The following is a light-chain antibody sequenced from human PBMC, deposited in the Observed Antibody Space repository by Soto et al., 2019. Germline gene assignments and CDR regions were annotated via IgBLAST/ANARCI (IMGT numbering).Light chain of an antibody. Sequence: IEMAQSPSSLSASVGDRVTITCRASQSISDYVYWYQQKPGKAPQFLISSASLLQGEVPSRFSAGASGTNFTLSISNLQPEDSAAYYCQQTYDNPITFGQGTRLEI. CDR2: SAS. V-gene: IGKV1-39*01. CDR3: QQTYDNPIT. CDR1: QSISDY. J-gene: IGKJ5*01.